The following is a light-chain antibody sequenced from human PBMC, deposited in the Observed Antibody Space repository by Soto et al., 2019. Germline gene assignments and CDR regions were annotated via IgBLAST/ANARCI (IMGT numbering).Light chain of an antibody. J-gene: IGKJ1*01. CDR1: QSISSW. Sequence: DIQMTQSPSTLSASVGDRVTITCRASQSISSWLAWYQQKPGKAPKLLIYDASSLESGVPSRFSGSGSGTEFTPTISSLQPDDFATYYCKQYNSWTFGQGTKVDIK. CDR2: DAS. V-gene: IGKV1-5*01. CDR3: KQYNSWT.